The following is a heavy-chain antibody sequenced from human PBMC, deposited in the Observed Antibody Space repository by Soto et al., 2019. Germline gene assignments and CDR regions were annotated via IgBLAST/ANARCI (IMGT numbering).Heavy chain of an antibody. Sequence: QITLKESGPTLVKPTQTLTLTCTFSGFSLTTSRVGVGWIRQPPGKALEWLALIYWDDDKRYSPSLRSRLTITKDTSKNQVVLTMTNMDPVDTGTYYCAHMFGTVSHLGYWGQGTLVTVSS. CDR2: IYWDDDK. V-gene: IGHV2-5*02. D-gene: IGHD3-10*02. CDR3: AHMFGTVSHLGY. CDR1: GFSLTTSRVG. J-gene: IGHJ4*02.